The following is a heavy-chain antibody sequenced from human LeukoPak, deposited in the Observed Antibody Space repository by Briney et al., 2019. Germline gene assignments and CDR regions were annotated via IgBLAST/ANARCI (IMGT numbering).Heavy chain of an antibody. Sequence: GGSLRLSCAASGFTFSSYSMNWVRQAPGKGLEWVSSISSSSSYIYYADSVKGRFTISRDNAKNSLYLQMNSLRAEDTAVYYCAKDLIAYCGGDCCTDYWGQGTLVTVSS. J-gene: IGHJ4*02. CDR2: ISSSSSYI. CDR1: GFTFSSYS. CDR3: AKDLIAYCGGDCCTDY. V-gene: IGHV3-21*01. D-gene: IGHD2-21*02.